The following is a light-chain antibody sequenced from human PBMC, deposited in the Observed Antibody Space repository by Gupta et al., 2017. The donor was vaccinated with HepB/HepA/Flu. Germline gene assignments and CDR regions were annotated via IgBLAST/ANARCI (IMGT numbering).Light chain of an antibody. Sequence: DIQMTQSTSSLTASVGDRVTITCRATQSISSYLNWDPQKPEKAPKLRIYAAASLQSGVPSRDSFSGSGKDFTLTISSRQPEDFATYDYHQHHSTPPLTFGGGTXVEIK. CDR3: HQHHSTPPLT. CDR1: QSISSY. V-gene: IGKV1-39*01. J-gene: IGKJ4*01. CDR2: AAA.